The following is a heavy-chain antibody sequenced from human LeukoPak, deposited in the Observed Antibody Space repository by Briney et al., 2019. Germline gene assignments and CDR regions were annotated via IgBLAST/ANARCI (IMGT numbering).Heavy chain of an antibody. J-gene: IGHJ3*02. V-gene: IGHV4-59*08. Sequence: PSETLSLTCTVSGGSISSYYWSWIRQPPGKGLEWIAYIYYSGTTNYNTSLRSRITISVDTSKSQFSLKLSSVTAADTAVYYCAREYSSSSGRRAFDIWGQGTMVTVSS. D-gene: IGHD6-6*01. CDR3: AREYSSSSGRRAFDI. CDR1: GGSISSYY. CDR2: IYYSGTT.